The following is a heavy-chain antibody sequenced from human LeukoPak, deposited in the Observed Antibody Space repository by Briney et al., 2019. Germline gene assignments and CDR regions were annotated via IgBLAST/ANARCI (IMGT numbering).Heavy chain of an antibody. CDR1: GGTFSSYA. CDR3: ARAEWGYDILTGYYPDRLFDY. Sequence: SVKVSCKASGGTFSSYAISWVRQAPGQGLEWMGGIIPIFGTANCAQKFQGRVTITADESTSTAYMELSSLRSEDTAVYYCARAEWGYDILTGYYPDRLFDYWGQGTLVTVSS. D-gene: IGHD3-9*01. V-gene: IGHV1-69*13. CDR2: IIPIFGTA. J-gene: IGHJ4*02.